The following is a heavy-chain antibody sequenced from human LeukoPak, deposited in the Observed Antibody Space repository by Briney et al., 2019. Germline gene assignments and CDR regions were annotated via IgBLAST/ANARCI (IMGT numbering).Heavy chain of an antibody. V-gene: IGHV3-23*01. CDR3: ARDPCHGALDY. CDR2: ISGSGGST. Sequence: GALRLSCAASGFTFSSYAMSWVSQAPGKGLEWVSAISGSGGSTYYADSVKGRFTISRDNSKNTVYLQMSDLRAEDTAVYYCARDPCHGALDYWGQGALVTVSS. J-gene: IGHJ4*02. D-gene: IGHD2-2*01. CDR1: GFTFSSYA.